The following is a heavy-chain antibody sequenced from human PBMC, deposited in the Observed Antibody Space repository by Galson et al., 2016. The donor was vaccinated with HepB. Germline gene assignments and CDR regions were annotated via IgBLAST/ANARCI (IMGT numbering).Heavy chain of an antibody. CDR2: ISASGGSST. D-gene: IGHD6-13*01. J-gene: IGHJ4*02. Sequence: SLRLSCAASGFSFSTNAMSWVRQAPGKGLEWVSAISASGGSSTYYADFVKGRFTISRDDSKNTVSLHMNSLRAEDTAVYYCAKLHYLGYGGSWYYFDHWGQGVLVTVSS. V-gene: IGHV3-23*01. CDR3: AKLHYLGYGGSWYYFDH. CDR1: GFSFSTNA.